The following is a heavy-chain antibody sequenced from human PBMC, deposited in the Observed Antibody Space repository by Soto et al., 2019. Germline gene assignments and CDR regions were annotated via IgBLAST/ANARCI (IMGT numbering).Heavy chain of an antibody. J-gene: IGHJ4*02. CDR1: GFTFNNYY. D-gene: IGHD2-15*01. Sequence: EVRLVESGGGLVQPGGSLRLSCAASGFTFNNYYMVWVRQAPGRGLEWVANINQDGSAKYYVDSVKGRFTISRDNAKSSLYLQINSLRAEDTATYYCGRGFGGTHWGQGSLVTVSS. CDR3: GRGFGGTH. CDR2: INQDGSAK. V-gene: IGHV3-7*05.